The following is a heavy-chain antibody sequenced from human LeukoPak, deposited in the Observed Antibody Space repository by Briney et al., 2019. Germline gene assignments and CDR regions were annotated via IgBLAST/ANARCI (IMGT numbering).Heavy chain of an antibody. D-gene: IGHD2-2*01. Sequence: SETLSLTCTVSGGSISSSSCYWGWIRQPPGKGLEWIGSIYYSGSTYYNPSLKSRVTISVDTSKNQFSLKLSSVTAADTAVYYCARPPSYPPRSAFDIWGQGTMVTVSS. CDR3: ARPPSYPPRSAFDI. J-gene: IGHJ3*02. V-gene: IGHV4-39*01. CDR2: IYYSGST. CDR1: GGSISSSSCY.